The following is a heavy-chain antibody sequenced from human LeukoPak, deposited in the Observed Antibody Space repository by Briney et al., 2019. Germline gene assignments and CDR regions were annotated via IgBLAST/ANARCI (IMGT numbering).Heavy chain of an antibody. V-gene: IGHV1-69*04. D-gene: IGHD3-16*02. CDR3: ARGILRLGDLSPHFGN. Sequence: SVKVSCKASGGTFNSYAISWVRQAPGQGLEWMGRIIPILDVANYAQKFKDRVTITADRSTSTAYMELSSLKSEDTAVYYCARGILRLGDLSPHFGNWGQGTLVTVSS. J-gene: IGHJ4*02. CDR2: IIPILDVA. CDR1: GGTFNSYA.